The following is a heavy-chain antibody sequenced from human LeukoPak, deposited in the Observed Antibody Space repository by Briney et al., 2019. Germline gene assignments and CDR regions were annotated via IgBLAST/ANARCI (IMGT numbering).Heavy chain of an antibody. CDR1: GFTFSIYS. Sequence: NPGGSLRLSSAASGFTFSIYSMNWVRQAPGKGLEWVSSISSSSSYIYYADSVKGRFTISRDNAKNSLYLQMNSLISEDTVVYYCARAKGYCSSTSCSNYWGQGTLVTVSS. CDR3: ARAKGYCSSTSCSNY. D-gene: IGHD2-2*01. CDR2: ISSSSSYI. J-gene: IGHJ4*02. V-gene: IGHV3-21*01.